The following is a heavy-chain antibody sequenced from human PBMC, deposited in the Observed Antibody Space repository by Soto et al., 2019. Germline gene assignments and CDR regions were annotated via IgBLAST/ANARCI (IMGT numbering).Heavy chain of an antibody. CDR3: ARCYYGSGSRRDYYGMDV. V-gene: IGHV4-59*01. Sequence: PSETLSLTCTVSGGSISSYYWSWIRQPPGKGLEWIGYIYYSGSTNYNPSLKSRVTISVDTSKNQFSLKLSSVTAADTAVYYCARCYYGSGSRRDYYGMDVWGQGTTVIVSS. J-gene: IGHJ6*02. CDR2: IYYSGST. CDR1: GGSISSYY. D-gene: IGHD3-10*01.